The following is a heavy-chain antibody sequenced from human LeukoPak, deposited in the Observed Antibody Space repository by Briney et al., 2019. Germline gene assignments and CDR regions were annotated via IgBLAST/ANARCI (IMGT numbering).Heavy chain of an antibody. CDR1: GYTFTGYY. CDR2: INPNSGGT. J-gene: IGHJ5*02. D-gene: IGHD6-13*01. V-gene: IGHV1-2*02. CDR3: ARVSFFPSRSSWYENWFDP. Sequence: ASVKVSCKASGYTFTGYYMHWVRQAPGQGLEWMGWINPNSGGTNYAQKFQGRVTMTRDTSISTAYMELSSLRSEDTAVYYCARVSFFPSRSSWYENWFDPWGQGTLVTVSS.